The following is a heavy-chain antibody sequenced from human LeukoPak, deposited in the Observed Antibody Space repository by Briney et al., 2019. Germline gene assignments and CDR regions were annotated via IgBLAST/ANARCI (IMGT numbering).Heavy chain of an antibody. Sequence: SETLSLTCTVSGGSVSSYYWSWIRQPAGKGLEWIGRVYTNGSTNYNPSLKSRVTMSVDTSKNQFSLKLSSVTAADTAMYYCARDSRGYYGSGSYLDYWGQGTLVSVSS. CDR1: GGSVSSYY. D-gene: IGHD3-10*01. V-gene: IGHV4-4*07. CDR3: ARDSRGYYGSGSYLDY. CDR2: VYTNGST. J-gene: IGHJ4*02.